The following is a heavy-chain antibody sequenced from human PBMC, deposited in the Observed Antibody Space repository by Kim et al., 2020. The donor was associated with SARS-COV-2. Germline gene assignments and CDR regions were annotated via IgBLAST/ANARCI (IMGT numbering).Heavy chain of an antibody. CDR2: IYHSGST. V-gene: IGHV4-30-2*01. CDR1: GGSISSGGYS. J-gene: IGHJ2*01. Sequence: SETLSLTCAVSGGSISSGGYSWSWIRQPPGKGLEWIGYIYHSGSTYYNPSLKSRVTISVDRSKNQFSLKLSSVTAADTAVYYCARAPWRYWYFDLWGRGT. CDR3: ARAPWRYWYFDL.